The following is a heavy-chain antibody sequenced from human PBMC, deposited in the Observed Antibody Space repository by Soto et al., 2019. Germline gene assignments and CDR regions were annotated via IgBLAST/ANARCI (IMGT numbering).Heavy chain of an antibody. V-gene: IGHV3-30*18. CDR1: GFTFSSYG. J-gene: IGHJ4*02. CDR3: AKWAPLDY. Sequence: PGGSLRLSCAASGFTFSSYGMHWVRQAPGKGLEWVAVISYDGSNKYYADSVKGRFTISRDNSKNTLYLQMNSLRAEDTAVYNCAKWAPLDYWGQGTLVTVSS. CDR2: ISYDGSNK.